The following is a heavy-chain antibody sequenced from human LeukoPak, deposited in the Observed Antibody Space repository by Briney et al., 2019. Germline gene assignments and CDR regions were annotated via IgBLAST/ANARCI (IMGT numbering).Heavy chain of an antibody. CDR2: IYYSGST. V-gene: IGHV4-39*01. CDR3: ARPYQY. CDR1: GFTFSSYSMN. D-gene: IGHD3-16*01. J-gene: IGHJ4*02. Sequence: GSLRLSCAASGFTFSSYSMNWVRQAPGKGLEWIGSIYYSGSTYYNPSLKSRVTISVDTSKNQFSLKLSSVTAADTAVYYCARPYQYWGQGTLVTVSS.